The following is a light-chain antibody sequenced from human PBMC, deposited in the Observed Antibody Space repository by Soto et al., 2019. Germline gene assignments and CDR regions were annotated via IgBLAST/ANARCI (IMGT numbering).Light chain of an antibody. CDR1: QGINTY. Sequence: AIQLTQSPSSLSASVGDRVTITCRASQGINTYLAWYQQKPGKIPKLLIYDASSLKSGVPSRFSGSGSGTEFTLTISSLQPDDFASYYCQHYNNYSWTFGQGTKVDIK. CDR3: QHYNNYSWT. J-gene: IGKJ1*01. V-gene: IGKV1D-13*01. CDR2: DAS.